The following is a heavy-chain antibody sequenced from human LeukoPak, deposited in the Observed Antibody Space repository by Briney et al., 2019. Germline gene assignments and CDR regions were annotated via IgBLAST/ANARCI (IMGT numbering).Heavy chain of an antibody. J-gene: IGHJ4*02. D-gene: IGHD4-17*01. CDR2: ISSSSSYI. Sequence: PGGSLRLSCAASGFTFSSYSMNWVRQAPGKGLEWVSSISSSSSYIYYTDSVKGRFTISRDNAKNSLYLQMNSLRAEDTAVYYCARDSENRDYGDPSFDYWGRGTLVTVSS. V-gene: IGHV3-21*01. CDR1: GFTFSSYS. CDR3: ARDSENRDYGDPSFDY.